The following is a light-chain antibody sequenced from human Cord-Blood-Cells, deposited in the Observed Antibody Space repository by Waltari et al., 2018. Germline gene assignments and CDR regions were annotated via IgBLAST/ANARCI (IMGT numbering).Light chain of an antibody. J-gene: IGKJ1*01. CDR3: QQYNNWPPWT. Sequence: EIVMTQSPATLSVSTGERATLSCRASQSVSSNLAWYQQKTGQAPRLLIYGASTRATVIPARFSGSGSGTEFTLTISSLQSEDFADYYCQQYNNWPPWTCGQGTKVEIK. CDR2: GAS. V-gene: IGKV3-15*01. CDR1: QSVSSN.